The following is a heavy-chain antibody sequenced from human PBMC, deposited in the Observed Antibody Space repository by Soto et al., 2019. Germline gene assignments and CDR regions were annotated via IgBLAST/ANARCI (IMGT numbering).Heavy chain of an antibody. Sequence: EVQLVESGGGLVQPGGSLRLSCAASGFTFSDHYMDRVRQAPGKGLECVGRSKNKADSYTTEYAASVKGRFTISRDGSKNSLFLQMNSLKTEDTAVYYCTVWGSGNDFGAAWGQGILVTVSS. V-gene: IGHV3-72*01. CDR2: SKNKADSYTT. CDR3: TVWGSGNDFGAA. J-gene: IGHJ4*02. CDR1: GFTFSDHY. D-gene: IGHD3-10*01.